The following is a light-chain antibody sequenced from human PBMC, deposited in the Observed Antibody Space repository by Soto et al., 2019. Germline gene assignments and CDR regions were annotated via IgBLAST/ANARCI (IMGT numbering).Light chain of an antibody. V-gene: IGKV1-5*03. Sequence: QLRPAACFVWACFGARVTRTCRASQGISSQFAWHQQQPGKLPKLLIYKAATLESGAPSSFSCSASGTEFTLTNSCRQADDAATYYRQPYDSFRTFGQGTKVDIK. CDR3: QPYDSFRT. J-gene: IGKJ1*01. CDR1: QGISSQ. CDR2: KAA.